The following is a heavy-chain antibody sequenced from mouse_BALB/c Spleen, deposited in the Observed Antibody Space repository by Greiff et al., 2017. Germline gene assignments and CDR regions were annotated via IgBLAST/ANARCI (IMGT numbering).Heavy chain of an antibody. Sequence: VHVKQSGPELEKPGASVKISCKASGYSFTGYNMNWVKQSNGKSLEWIGNIDPYYGGTSYNQKFKGKATLTVDKSSSTAYMQLKSLTSEDSAVYYCARDYYGSSPFDYWGQGTTLTVSS. V-gene: IGHV1-39*01. D-gene: IGHD1-1*01. CDR2: IDPYYGGT. CDR1: GYSFTGYN. J-gene: IGHJ2*01. CDR3: ARDYYGSSPFDY.